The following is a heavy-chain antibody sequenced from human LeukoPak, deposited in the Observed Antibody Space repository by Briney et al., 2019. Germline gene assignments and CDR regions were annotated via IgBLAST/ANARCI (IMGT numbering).Heavy chain of an antibody. Sequence: ASVKVSCKVSGGTFSSYAISWMRQAPGQGLEWMGGIIPIFGTANYAQKLQGRVTITADESTSTAYMELSSLRSEDTAVYYCAGKGVVPAAVAGGNWFDPWGQGTLVTVSS. CDR3: AGKGVVPAAVAGGNWFDP. V-gene: IGHV1-69*13. CDR2: IIPIFGTA. J-gene: IGHJ5*02. CDR1: GGTFSSYA. D-gene: IGHD2-2*01.